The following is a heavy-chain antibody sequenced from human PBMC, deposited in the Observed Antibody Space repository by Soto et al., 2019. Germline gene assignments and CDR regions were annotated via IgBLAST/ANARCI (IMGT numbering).Heavy chain of an antibody. J-gene: IGHJ4*02. V-gene: IGHV3-7*05. CDR2: IKQDGSEK. CDR1: GFTFSSYW. Sequence: GGSLRLSCAASGFTFSSYWMSWVRQAPGKGLEWVANIKQDGSEKYYVDSVKGRFTISRDNAKNSLYLQMNSLRAEDTAVYYCARDNYYDSSGYSEFDYWGQGTLVTVSS. D-gene: IGHD3-22*01. CDR3: ARDNYYDSSGYSEFDY.